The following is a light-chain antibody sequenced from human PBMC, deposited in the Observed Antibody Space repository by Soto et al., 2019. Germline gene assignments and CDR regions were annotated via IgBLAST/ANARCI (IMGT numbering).Light chain of an antibody. CDR1: QSVSSY. V-gene: IGKV3-11*01. J-gene: IGKJ3*01. CDR3: QQRSNWPPVLT. Sequence: EIVLTQSPATLSFSPGERATLSCRASQSVSSYLAWYQQKPGQAPRLLIYDASNRATGIPARFSGSGSGTDFTLTISSLEPEDFAVYYCQQRSNWPPVLTFGPGTKVDIK. CDR2: DAS.